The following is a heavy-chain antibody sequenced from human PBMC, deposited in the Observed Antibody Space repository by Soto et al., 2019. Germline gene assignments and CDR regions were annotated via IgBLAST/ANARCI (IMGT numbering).Heavy chain of an antibody. D-gene: IGHD3-9*01. CDR3: ARDDYYDSNNWFDP. CDR1: VGSFSGYY. V-gene: IGHV4-59*10. Sequence: PSETLSLTCAVCVGSFSGYYWSWIRQPPGKGLEWIGRIYTTGSANHNPSLKSRVAMSVDTSKNQVSLKLTSVTAADAGVYYCARDDYYDSNNWFDPWGQGILVTVSS. J-gene: IGHJ5*02. CDR2: IYTTGSA.